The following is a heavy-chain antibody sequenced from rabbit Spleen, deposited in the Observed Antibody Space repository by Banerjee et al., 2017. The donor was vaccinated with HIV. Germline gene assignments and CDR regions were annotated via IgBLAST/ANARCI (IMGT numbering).Heavy chain of an antibody. CDR2: IGTGSGST. CDR1: GFSFSSGYY. J-gene: IGHJ4*01. V-gene: IGHV1S45*01. Sequence: QEQLEESGGDLVKPEGSLTLTCTASGFSFSSGYYIPWVRQAPGKGLEWIGCIGTGSGSTYYASWAKGRFTISKTSSTTVTLQMTSLTAADTATYFCASGYSDIYFNLWGPGTLVTVS. D-gene: IGHD1-1*01. CDR3: ASGYSDIYFNL.